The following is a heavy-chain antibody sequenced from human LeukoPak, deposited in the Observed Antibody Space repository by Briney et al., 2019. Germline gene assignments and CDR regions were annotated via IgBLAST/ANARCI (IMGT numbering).Heavy chain of an antibody. D-gene: IGHD6-19*01. J-gene: IGHJ4*02. CDR1: GGSFSGYY. CDR2: INHSGST. Sequence: PSETLSLTCALYGGSFSGYYWSWIRQPPGKGLEWIGEINHSGSTNYNPSLKSRVTISVDTSKNQFSLKLSSVTAADTAVYYCARERSSGWYLRSKYYFDYWGQGTLVTVSS. V-gene: IGHV4-34*01. CDR3: ARERSSGWYLRSKYYFDY.